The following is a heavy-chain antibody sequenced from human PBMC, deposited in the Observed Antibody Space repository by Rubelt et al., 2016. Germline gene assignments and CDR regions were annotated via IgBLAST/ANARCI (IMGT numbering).Heavy chain of an antibody. D-gene: IGHD5-24*01. V-gene: IGHV3-7*03. CDR3: ARPAVETDSDVFDY. Sequence: GGSLRLSCSASGFIFSTYWMTWVRQAPGKGLEWVANIRQDGNEKYYVDSVKGRFTISRDNAKNSLYLQMNSLRAEDTAVYYCARPAVETDSDVFDYWGQGTLVTVSS. CDR2: IRQDGNEK. CDR1: GFIFSTYW. J-gene: IGHJ4*02.